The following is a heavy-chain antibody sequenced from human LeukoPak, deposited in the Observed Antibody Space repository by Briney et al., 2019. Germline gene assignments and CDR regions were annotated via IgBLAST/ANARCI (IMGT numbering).Heavy chain of an antibody. Sequence: SETLSLTCTVSGGSISSGGHYWSWIRQHPGKGLEWIGYIYYSGSTYYNPSLKSRVTISVDTSKNQFSLKLSSVTAADTAVYYCASRLRFLEWLLPSDDDAFDIWGQGTMVIVSS. V-gene: IGHV4-31*03. CDR3: ASRLRFLEWLLPSDDDAFDI. CDR2: IYYSGST. D-gene: IGHD3-3*01. J-gene: IGHJ3*02. CDR1: GGSISSGGHY.